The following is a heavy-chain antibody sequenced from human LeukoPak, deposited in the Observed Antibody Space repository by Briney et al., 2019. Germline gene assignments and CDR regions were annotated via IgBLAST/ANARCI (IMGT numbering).Heavy chain of an antibody. CDR2: ISSSGSTI. J-gene: IGHJ4*02. CDR3: ARDLAPPAIGMGGDY. V-gene: IGHV3-11*01. D-gene: IGHD2-2*02. CDR1: GFTFSDYY. Sequence: GSLRLSCAASGFTFSDYYMSWIRQAPGKGLEWVSYISSSGSTIYYADSVKGRFTISRDNAMNSLYLQMNSLRAEDTAVYYCARDLAPPAIGMGGDYWGQGTLVTVSS.